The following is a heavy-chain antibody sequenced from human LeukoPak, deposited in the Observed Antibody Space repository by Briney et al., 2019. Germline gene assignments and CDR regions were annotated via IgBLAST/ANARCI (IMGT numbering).Heavy chain of an antibody. CDR1: GFTFSSYG. V-gene: IGHV3-30*03. D-gene: IGHD3-16*02. Sequence: GGSLRLSCAASGFTFSSYGMHWVRQAPGKGLEWVAVISYDGSNKYYADSVKGRFTISRENAKNTLYLQMNSLRAEDAAVYYCARVHVGELSLFFDYWGQGTLVTVSS. J-gene: IGHJ4*02. CDR3: ARVHVGELSLFFDY. CDR2: ISYDGSNK.